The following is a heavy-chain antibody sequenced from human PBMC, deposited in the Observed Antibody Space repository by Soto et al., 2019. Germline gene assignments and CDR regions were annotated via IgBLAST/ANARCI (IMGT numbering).Heavy chain of an antibody. D-gene: IGHD1-26*01. CDR3: ARRGSGRYYDY. CDR2: ISGSGGST. Sequence: EVQLLESGGGLVQPGGSLRLSCAASGFTFSSYAMRWVRQAPGKGLEWVSAISGSGGSTYSADSVKGRFTISRDNSKNTLYLQMNSLRAADTAVYYCARRGSGRYYDYWGQGTLVTVSS. J-gene: IGHJ4*02. V-gene: IGHV3-23*01. CDR1: GFTFSSYA.